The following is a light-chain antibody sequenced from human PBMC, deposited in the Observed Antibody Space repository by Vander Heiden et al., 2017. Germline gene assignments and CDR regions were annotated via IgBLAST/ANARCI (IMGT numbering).Light chain of an antibody. Sequence: DVVLTQSPLSLPVTLGQPASLPCRSSQSLVYSDGNTDFSWFHQRPGQSPRRLIYKVFNRDSGVPDRFSGSGAGTDFTLKISRVEAEDVGLYYCMQGTHWPRTFGQGTKVEIK. CDR2: KVF. CDR3: MQGTHWPRT. V-gene: IGKV2-30*01. CDR1: QSLVYSDGNTD. J-gene: IGKJ1*01.